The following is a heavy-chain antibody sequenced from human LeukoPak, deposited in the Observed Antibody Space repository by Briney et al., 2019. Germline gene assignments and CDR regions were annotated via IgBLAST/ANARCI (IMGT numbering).Heavy chain of an antibody. Sequence: GGSLRLSCAASGFTFSNYGMHWVRQAPGKGQEWVAVMSYDGNNQYYADSVKGRFTISRDNSKNTLYLQMNSLRAEDTAVYYCAKEGDSSGHFDYWGQGTLVTVSS. V-gene: IGHV3-30*18. CDR2: MSYDGNNQ. CDR1: GFTFSNYG. CDR3: AKEGDSSGHFDY. J-gene: IGHJ4*02. D-gene: IGHD3-22*01.